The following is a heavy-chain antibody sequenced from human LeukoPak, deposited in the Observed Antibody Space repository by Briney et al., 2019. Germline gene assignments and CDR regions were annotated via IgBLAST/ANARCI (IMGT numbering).Heavy chain of an antibody. J-gene: IGHJ4*02. CDR3: ARGRPYTGGYHLDY. D-gene: IGHD1-26*01. V-gene: IGHV4-39*01. Sequence: PSETLSLTCTISGDSTSSDRYYGGWVRQPPGKGLEWIGNIYYSGSTNYNPSLKSRVTMSVDTSKNQFFLKLNSVTAADTAVYYCARGRPYTGGYHLDYWGQGTLVTVSP. CDR1: GDSTSSDRYY. CDR2: IYYSGST.